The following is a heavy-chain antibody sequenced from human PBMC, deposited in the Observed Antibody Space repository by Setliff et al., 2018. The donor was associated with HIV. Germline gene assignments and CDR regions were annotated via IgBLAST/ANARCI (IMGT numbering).Heavy chain of an antibody. D-gene: IGHD3-10*01. V-gene: IGHV1-18*01. CDR1: GYTFNNYG. CDR3: ASGRGIYGSGALEAYGI. CDR2: ISGYGNR. Sequence: ASVKVSCKASGYTFNNYGVMWVRQAPGQGLEWMGWISGYGNRKYAQKFEGRLTVTTDTSTSTAYMELRTLRSDDTAVYFCASGRGIYGSGALEAYGIWGQGAMVTVSS. J-gene: IGHJ3*02.